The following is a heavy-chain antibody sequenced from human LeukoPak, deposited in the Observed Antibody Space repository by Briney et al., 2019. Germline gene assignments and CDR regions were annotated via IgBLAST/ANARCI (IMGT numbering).Heavy chain of an antibody. J-gene: IGHJ4*02. Sequence: ASVKVSCKAAGYTFTDYYMHWVRQAPGQGLEWMGWINPNSGGTNYAQKFQGRFTMTRDTSISTAYMELSRLRSDDTAVYYCATYGSGSSLDYWGQGTLVTVSS. D-gene: IGHD3-10*01. CDR3: ATYGSGSSLDY. CDR2: INPNSGGT. V-gene: IGHV1-2*02. CDR1: GYTFTDYY.